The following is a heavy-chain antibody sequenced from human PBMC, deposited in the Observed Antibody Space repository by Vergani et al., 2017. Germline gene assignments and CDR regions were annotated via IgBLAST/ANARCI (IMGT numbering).Heavy chain of an antibody. V-gene: IGHV1-18*01. J-gene: IGHJ4*02. CDR3: ARDPSSITIFGVVIMSYFDY. CDR1: GYTFTSYG. D-gene: IGHD3-3*01. CDR2: ISAYNGNT. Sequence: QVQLVQSGAEVKKPGASVKVSCKASGYTFTSYGISWVRQAPGQGLEWMGWISAYNGNTNYAQKLQGRVTMTTDTSTSTAYMELRILRPDDTAVYYCARDPSSITIFGVVIMSYFDYWGQGTLVTVSS.